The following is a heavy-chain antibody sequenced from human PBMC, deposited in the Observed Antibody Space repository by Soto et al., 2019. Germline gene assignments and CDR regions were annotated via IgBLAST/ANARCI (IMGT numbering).Heavy chain of an antibody. CDR1: GDSVSDNSAA. Sequence: SQTISLTCAISGDSVSDNSAAWNWIRQSPSRGLEGLGRTYYRSKWYNDYAVSVKSRITVTPDTSKNQFSLHLDSVTPEDTAVYYCARDFPYYMRSDSYLDYWGQGALVTVYS. CDR2: TYYRSKWYN. D-gene: IGHD3-10*01. CDR3: ARDFPYYMRSDSYLDY. J-gene: IGHJ4*02. V-gene: IGHV6-1*01.